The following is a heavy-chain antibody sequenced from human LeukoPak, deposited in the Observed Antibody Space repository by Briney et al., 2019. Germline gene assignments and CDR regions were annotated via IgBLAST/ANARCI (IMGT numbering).Heavy chain of an antibody. Sequence: SQTLSLTCTVSGASMSSGSYYWSWVRQSAGKGLQWIGRIHTSGTTTYNPSLKSRVSISIDTSNNYLSLKLSSVTAADTAVYYCARGGSTSYPQDAFDVWDQGTLVTVSS. CDR2: IHTSGTT. CDR1: GASMSSGSYY. CDR3: ARGGSTSYPQDAFDV. V-gene: IGHV4-61*02. J-gene: IGHJ3*01. D-gene: IGHD6-13*01.